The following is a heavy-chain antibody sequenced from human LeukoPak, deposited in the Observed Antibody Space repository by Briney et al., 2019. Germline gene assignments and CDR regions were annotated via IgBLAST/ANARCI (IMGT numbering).Heavy chain of an antibody. V-gene: IGHV3-48*01. CDR2: ISISSNSI. J-gene: IGHJ5*02. Sequence: GGSLRLSCVASGFSFSSYSMNWVRQSPGKGLEWVSYISISSNSIYDADSVKGRFTISRDNAKNSLYLQMNSLRAEDTAVYYCAKDPGYCSSTSCYMGWFDPWGQGTLVTVSS. CDR3: AKDPGYCSSTSCYMGWFDP. CDR1: GFSFSSYS. D-gene: IGHD2-2*02.